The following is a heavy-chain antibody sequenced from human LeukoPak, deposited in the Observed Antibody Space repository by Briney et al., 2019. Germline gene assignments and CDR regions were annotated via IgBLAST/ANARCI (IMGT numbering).Heavy chain of an antibody. CDR3: ARVGDWNDLVY. D-gene: IGHD1-1*01. Sequence: SETLSLTCTVSGGSISNYYWSWIRQPPGKGLKWIGYIYHTGGTNYNPSLKGRVTISVDTSKNQFSLNLSSVTAADTAVYYCARVGDWNDLVYWGQGALDTVSS. CDR1: GGSISNYY. V-gene: IGHV4-59*01. J-gene: IGHJ4*02. CDR2: IYHTGGT.